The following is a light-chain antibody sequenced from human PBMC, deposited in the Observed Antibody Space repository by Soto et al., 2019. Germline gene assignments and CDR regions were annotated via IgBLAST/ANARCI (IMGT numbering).Light chain of an antibody. CDR3: QQYGSSPIT. CDR1: QSVSTSY. J-gene: IGKJ5*01. Sequence: EIVMTQSPATLSVSPGEGAPLSCRASQSVSTSYFAWYQQKPGQAPRLLIYGASSRATGIPDRFSGSGSGTDFTLTISRLEPEDFAVYYCQQYGSSPITFGQGTRLEIK. V-gene: IGKV3-20*01. CDR2: GAS.